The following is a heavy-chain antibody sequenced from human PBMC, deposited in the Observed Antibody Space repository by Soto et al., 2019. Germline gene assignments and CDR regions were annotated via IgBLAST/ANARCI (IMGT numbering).Heavy chain of an antibody. CDR1: GFTFSSYW. Sequence: GGSLRLSCAASGFTFSSYWMSWVRQAPGKGLEWVANIKQDGSEKYYVDSVKGRFTISRDNAKNSLYLQMNSLRAEDTAVYYCARDPVMTTVTTPDYWGQGTLVTVSS. CDR2: IKQDGSEK. D-gene: IGHD4-17*01. CDR3: ARDPVMTTVTTPDY. J-gene: IGHJ4*02. V-gene: IGHV3-7*01.